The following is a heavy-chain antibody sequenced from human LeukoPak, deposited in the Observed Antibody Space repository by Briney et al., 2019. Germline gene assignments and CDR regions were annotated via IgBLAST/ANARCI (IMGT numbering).Heavy chain of an antibody. CDR1: GGSISSSSDY. V-gene: IGHV4-39*01. D-gene: IGHD6-13*01. CDR3: VSGSSWYHYFDY. CDR2: IYYSGST. Sequence: SETLSLTCTVSGGSISSSSDYWRWIRQPPGKGLEWIGSIYYSGSTYYNPSLKSRVTISVDTSKNQFSLKLSSVTAADTAVYYCVSGSSWYHYFDYWGQGTLVTVSS. J-gene: IGHJ4*02.